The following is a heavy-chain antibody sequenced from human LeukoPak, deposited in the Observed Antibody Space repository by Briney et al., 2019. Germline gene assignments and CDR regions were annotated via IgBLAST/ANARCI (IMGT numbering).Heavy chain of an antibody. D-gene: IGHD3-16*01. CDR1: GFTLSSHS. V-gene: IGHV3-43*01. CDR3: AKDSGWGSAYYFDY. CDR2: ISWDGGST. J-gene: IGHJ4*02. Sequence: GGSLRLSCAASGFTLSSHSMNWVRHAPGKGLEWVSLISWDGGSTYYADSVKGRFTISRDNSKNSLYLQMNSLRTENTALYYCAKDSGWGSAYYFDYWGQGTLVTVSS.